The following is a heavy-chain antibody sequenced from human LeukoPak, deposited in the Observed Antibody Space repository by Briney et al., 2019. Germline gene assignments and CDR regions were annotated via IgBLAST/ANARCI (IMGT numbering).Heavy chain of an antibody. CDR2: IGSSGGTI. CDR3: VRGGDTTIYHYDY. V-gene: IGHV3-48*03. CDR1: GFTFSGYE. J-gene: IGHJ4*02. Sequence: SGGSLRLSCAASGFTFSGYEMNWVRQAPGKGLEWVSYIGSSGGTIYYADSVQGRFTISRDNAKSSLYLQMSSLRAEDAAVYYCVRGGDTTIYHYDYWGQGTLVTVSS. D-gene: IGHD3-22*01.